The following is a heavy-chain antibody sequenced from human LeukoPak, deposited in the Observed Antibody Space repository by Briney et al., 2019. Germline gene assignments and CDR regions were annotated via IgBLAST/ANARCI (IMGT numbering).Heavy chain of an antibody. V-gene: IGHV3-30*04. CDR1: GFTFSTYT. CDR2: ISYDGSTK. D-gene: IGHD2/OR15-2a*01. J-gene: IGHJ3*02. CDR3: ARRFRAFDI. Sequence: GTSLRLSCAASGFTFSTYTIRWGRQAPGKGLEWVAVISYDGSTKYYADSVKGRFTISRDTAKNSLFLQMNRMRAGETAVYYCARRFRAFDIWGQATMVTVSS.